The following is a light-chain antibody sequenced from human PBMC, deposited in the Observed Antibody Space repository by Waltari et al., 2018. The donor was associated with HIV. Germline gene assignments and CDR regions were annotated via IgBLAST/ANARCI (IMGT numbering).Light chain of an antibody. CDR3: YSYAGSYTHWV. V-gene: IGLV2-11*01. Sequence: QSALTQPRSVSGSPGQSVTISCSGASSDVGGYNYVSWYKQHPGKAPKLMIYDVNKRPSGVPDRFSGSKSGNTASLTISGLQAEDEADYYCYSYAGSYTHWVFGGGTKLTVL. CDR2: DVN. CDR1: SSDVGGYNY. J-gene: IGLJ3*02.